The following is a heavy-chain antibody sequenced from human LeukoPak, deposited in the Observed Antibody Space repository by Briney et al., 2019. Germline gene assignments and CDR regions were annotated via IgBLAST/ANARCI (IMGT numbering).Heavy chain of an antibody. Sequence: PGGSLRLSCAASGFTFSGYAMNWVRQAPGKGLEWVAFIRYDGSNAYYADSVRGRFTISRDNSKNTLYLQMDSLRSEDTAVYYCARDFFPIVDSSWYEIGYWGQGTLVTVSS. CDR2: IRYDGSNA. CDR1: GFTFSGYA. J-gene: IGHJ4*02. V-gene: IGHV3-30*02. D-gene: IGHD6-13*01. CDR3: ARDFFPIVDSSWYEIGY.